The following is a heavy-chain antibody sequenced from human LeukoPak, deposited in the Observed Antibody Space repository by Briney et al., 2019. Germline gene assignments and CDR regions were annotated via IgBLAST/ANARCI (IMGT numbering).Heavy chain of an antibody. CDR2: IYYGGRT. J-gene: IGHJ5*02. Sequence: DPSETLSLTCTVSGGSISSYYWSWIRQPPGKGLEWIGYIYYGGRTNHNPSLKSRVTISVDTSKNQFSLKLSSVTAADTAVYYCARLVTDTAMDTRWFDPWGQGTLVTVSS. D-gene: IGHD5-18*01. CDR1: GGSISSYY. CDR3: ARLVTDTAMDTRWFDP. V-gene: IGHV4-59*08.